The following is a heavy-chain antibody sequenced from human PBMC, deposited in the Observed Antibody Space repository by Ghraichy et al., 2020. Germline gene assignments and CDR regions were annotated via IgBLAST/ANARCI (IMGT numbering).Heavy chain of an antibody. CDR2: ISSSSSYI. J-gene: IGHJ4*02. D-gene: IGHD6-13*01. CDR1: GFTFSSYT. V-gene: IGHV3-21*01. Sequence: GGSLRLSCAASGFTFSSYTMDWVLQAPGKGLEWVSSISSSSSYIYYADSVKGRFTISRDNAKNSLYLQMNSLRAEDTAVYYCARDSHRSSWIFDYWGQGTLVNVS. CDR3: ARDSHRSSWIFDY.